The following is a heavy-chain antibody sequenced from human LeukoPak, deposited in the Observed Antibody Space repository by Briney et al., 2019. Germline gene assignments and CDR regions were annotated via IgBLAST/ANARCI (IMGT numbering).Heavy chain of an antibody. CDR3: ARRVYCSSTSCYILDY. CDR2: IYPGDSDT. Sequence: GESLKISCKGSGYSFTNYWIGWVRQMPGKGLEWMGIIYPGDSDTRYSPSFQGQVTISADKSISTAYLQWSSLKASDTAMYYCARRVYCSSTSCYILDYWGQGTLVTVSS. D-gene: IGHD2-2*02. J-gene: IGHJ4*02. V-gene: IGHV5-51*01. CDR1: GYSFTNYW.